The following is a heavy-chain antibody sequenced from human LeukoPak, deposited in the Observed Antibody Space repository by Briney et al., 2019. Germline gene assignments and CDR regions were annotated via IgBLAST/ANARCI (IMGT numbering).Heavy chain of an antibody. D-gene: IGHD5-18*01. CDR1: GGSFSGYY. CDR2: INHSGST. Sequence: SETLSLTCAVYGGSFSGYYWSWIRQPPGKGLEWIGEINHSGSTNYNPSLKSRVTISVDTSKNQFSLKLSSVTAAATAVYYVGRSTRLSGYCYDAYYYYYYMDVWGKGTTVTVSS. J-gene: IGHJ6*03. V-gene: IGHV4-34*01. CDR3: GRSTRLSGYCYDAYYYYYYMDV.